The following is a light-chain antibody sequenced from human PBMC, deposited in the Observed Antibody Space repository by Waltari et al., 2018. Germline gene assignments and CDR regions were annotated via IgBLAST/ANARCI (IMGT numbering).Light chain of an antibody. Sequence: EIVLTQSPDTLSLSPGERATLSCRASHNVPSSLVACYQRSPGQPPRLLIYGAATRATGIPDRFTGSGSVRDFTLTISSLDPEDFAVYYCQQYGTSPPTFGQGTKV. CDR3: QQYGTSPPT. CDR1: HNVPSSL. V-gene: IGKV3-20*01. CDR2: GAA. J-gene: IGKJ1*01.